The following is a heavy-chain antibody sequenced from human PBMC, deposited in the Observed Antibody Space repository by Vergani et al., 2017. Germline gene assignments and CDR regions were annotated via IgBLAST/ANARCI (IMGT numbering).Heavy chain of an antibody. V-gene: IGHV1-2*02. CDR3: AREKPLGIAVADINWFDP. CDR2: VNPNSGGT. D-gene: IGHD6-19*01. J-gene: IGHJ5*02. Sequence: QVQLVQSGAEVKKPGSSVKVSCKASGGTFSSYTISWVRQAPGQGLEWMGWVNPNSGGTNYEQKFQGRVTMTRDTSISTAYMELSRLRADDTAVYYCAREKPLGIAVADINWFDPWGQGILVTVSA. CDR1: GGTFSSYT.